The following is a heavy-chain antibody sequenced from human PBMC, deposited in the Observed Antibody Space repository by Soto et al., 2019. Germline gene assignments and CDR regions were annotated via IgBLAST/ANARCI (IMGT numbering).Heavy chain of an antibody. CDR3: ARARLSSSWSGDAFDI. D-gene: IGHD6-13*01. V-gene: IGHV3-53*01. CDR1: GFTVSRNY. CDR2: IYSGGNT. Sequence: EVPLVESGGGLNQPGGSLRLSCAASGFTVSRNYMSWVRQAPGKGLEWVSGIYSGGNTFYADSVKGRFTISRDNSKNPLFLQMNSLRAEDTAVYYCARARLSSSWSGDAFDIWGQGTMVTVSS. J-gene: IGHJ3*02.